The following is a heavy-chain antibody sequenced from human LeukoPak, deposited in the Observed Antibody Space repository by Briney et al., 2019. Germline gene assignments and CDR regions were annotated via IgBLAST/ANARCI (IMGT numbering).Heavy chain of an antibody. CDR2: IYPGDSDT. V-gene: IGHV5-51*01. D-gene: IGHD2-15*01. CDR1: GYSFTSYW. Sequence: GESLKISCKGSGYSFTSYWIGWVRQMPGKGLEWRGIIYPGDSDTRYSPSFQGQVTISPDKSISTCYLQRSRLNASDTAMYYCERLIPSGGRFTHNYYMDVWGKGTTVTVS. CDR3: ERLIPSGGRFTHNYYMDV. J-gene: IGHJ6*03.